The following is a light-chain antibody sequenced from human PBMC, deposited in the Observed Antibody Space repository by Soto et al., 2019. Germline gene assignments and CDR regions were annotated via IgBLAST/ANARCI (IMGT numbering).Light chain of an antibody. V-gene: IGLV7-43*01. CDR1: TGAVTSAYF. CDR3: LLYYGGAQPVV. Sequence: QAVVTQEPSLTVSPGGTVTLTCASSTGAVTSAYFPSWFQQKPGQAPRALIYNTDNKYSWTPARFSGSLLGVRAALTLSGAQPEDEAEYYCLLYYGGAQPVVFGGGTQLTVL. J-gene: IGLJ2*01. CDR2: NTD.